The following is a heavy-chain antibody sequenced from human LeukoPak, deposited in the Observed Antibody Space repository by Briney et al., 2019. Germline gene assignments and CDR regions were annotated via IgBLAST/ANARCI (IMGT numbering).Heavy chain of an antibody. CDR3: ARQEGYTLTTTYYYYYMDV. D-gene: IGHD4-11*01. V-gene: IGHV4-39*01. Sequence: SETPSLTCTVSGGSISSSSYYWGWIRQPPGKGLEWIGSIYYSGSTYYNPSLKSRVTISVDTSKNQFSLKLSSVTAADTAVYYCARQEGYTLTTTYYYYYMDVWGKGTTVTVSS. J-gene: IGHJ6*03. CDR2: IYYSGST. CDR1: GGSISSSSYY.